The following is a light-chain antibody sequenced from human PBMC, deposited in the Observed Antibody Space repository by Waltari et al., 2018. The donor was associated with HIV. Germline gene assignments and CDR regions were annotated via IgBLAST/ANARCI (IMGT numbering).Light chain of an antibody. CDR3: QQRSNWPPWT. CDR2: DAS. V-gene: IGKV3-11*01. CDR1: QSVSSY. J-gene: IGKJ1*01. Sequence: EIVLTQSPATLSLSPGERATLSCRASQSVSSYLSWYQQTPGQAPRLLIYDASNRATGIPARFSGRGSGTDFTLTISSLEPEDFAVYYCQQRSNWPPWTFGQGTKVEIK.